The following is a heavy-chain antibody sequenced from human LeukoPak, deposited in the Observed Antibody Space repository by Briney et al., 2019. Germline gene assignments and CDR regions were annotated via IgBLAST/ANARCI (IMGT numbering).Heavy chain of an antibody. J-gene: IGHJ3*02. V-gene: IGHV5-51*01. CDR1: GYSFSSYW. CDR2: IYPGDSDT. CDR3: ARLNYYDSSGYLGAFDI. Sequence: GESLKISCKGSGYSFSSYWIGWVRQTPGKGLEWMGIIYPGDSDTRYSPSFQGQVTTSADKSISTAYLQWSSLKASDTAMYYCARLNYYDSSGYLGAFDIWGQGTMVTVSS. D-gene: IGHD3-22*01.